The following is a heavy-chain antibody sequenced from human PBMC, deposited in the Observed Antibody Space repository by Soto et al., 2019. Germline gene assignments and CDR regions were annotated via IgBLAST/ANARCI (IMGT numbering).Heavy chain of an antibody. J-gene: IGHJ4*02. CDR3: ARDSSRIDY. Sequence: DVQLVESGGGSVQPGGSLRLSCAASRFTFSSYSMNWVRQAPGKGLEWVSYISSSSITIYYADSVKGRFTISRDNAKNSLYLQMTSLRAEDTTVYYCARDSSRIDYWGQGTLVTVSS. CDR2: ISSSSITI. V-gene: IGHV3-48*01. CDR1: RFTFSSYS.